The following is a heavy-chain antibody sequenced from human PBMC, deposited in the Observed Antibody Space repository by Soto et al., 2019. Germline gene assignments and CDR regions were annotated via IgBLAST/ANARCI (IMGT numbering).Heavy chain of an antibody. CDR3: ARGFVVVIISDAFDI. CDR1: GGSFSGYY. D-gene: IGHD3-22*01. J-gene: IGHJ3*02. CDR2: INHSGST. Sequence: SETLSLTCAVYGGSFSGYYWSWIRQPPGKGLEWIGEINHSGSTNYNPSLKSRVTISVDTSKNQFSLKLSSVTAADTAVYYCARGFVVVIISDAFDIWGQGTMVTVS. V-gene: IGHV4-34*01.